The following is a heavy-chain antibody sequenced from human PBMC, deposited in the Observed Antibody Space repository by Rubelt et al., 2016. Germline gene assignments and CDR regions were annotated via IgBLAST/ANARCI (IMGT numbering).Heavy chain of an antibody. D-gene: IGHD6-19*01. CDR3: ARAGSSGPPPL. CDR2: INHSGST. CDR1: GGSFSGYY. V-gene: IGHV4-34*01. J-gene: IGHJ4*02. Sequence: QVQLQQWGAGLLKPSETLSLTCAVYGGSFSGYYWSWIRQPPGKGLEWIGEINHSGSTYYNPSLKSRVTISVDTSKNQFSLKRGSVTAAGTGVYFGARAGSSGPPPLWGPGTLVTVSS.